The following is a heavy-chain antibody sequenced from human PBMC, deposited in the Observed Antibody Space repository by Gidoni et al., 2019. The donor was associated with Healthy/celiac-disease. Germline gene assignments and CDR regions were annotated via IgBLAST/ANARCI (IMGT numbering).Heavy chain of an antibody. V-gene: IGHV5-51*01. CDR3: ARLQDGYSSSWDGWFDP. D-gene: IGHD6-13*01. Sequence: EVQLVQSGAEVKKPGASLKLSCKGSGYSFTSYWIGWVRQMPGKGREWMGIIYPGDSDTRYSPSFQGQVTISADKAISTAYLQWSSLKASDTAMYYCARLQDGYSSSWDGWFDPWGQGTLVTVSS. J-gene: IGHJ5*02. CDR2: IYPGDSDT. CDR1: GYSFTSYW.